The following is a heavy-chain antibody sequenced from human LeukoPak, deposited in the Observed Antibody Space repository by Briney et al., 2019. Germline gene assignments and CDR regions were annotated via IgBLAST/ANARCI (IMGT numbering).Heavy chain of an antibody. J-gene: IGHJ4*02. D-gene: IGHD3-22*01. CDR2: IYYSGST. Sequence: SETLSLTCTVSGGSISSYYWSWIRQPPGKGLERIGYIYYSGSTNYNPSLKSRVTISVDTSKNQFSLKLSSVTAADTAVYYCARAIYYYDSSGYFDWGQGTLVTVSS. V-gene: IGHV4-59*01. CDR3: ARAIYYYDSSGYFD. CDR1: GGSISSYY.